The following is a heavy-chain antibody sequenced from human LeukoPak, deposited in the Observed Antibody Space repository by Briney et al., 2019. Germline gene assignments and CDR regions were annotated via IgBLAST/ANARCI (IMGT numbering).Heavy chain of an antibody. CDR3: ARDYEIY. J-gene: IGHJ4*02. Sequence: GGSLRLSCAASGFTFSSYRMNWVRQAPGKGLEWVSSISSSSSYIYYGDSVKGRFTISRDNAKDSLYLQMNSLRAEDTAVYYCARDYEIYWGQGTLVTVSS. CDR2: ISSSSSYI. CDR1: GFTFSSYR. V-gene: IGHV3-21*01. D-gene: IGHD5-12*01.